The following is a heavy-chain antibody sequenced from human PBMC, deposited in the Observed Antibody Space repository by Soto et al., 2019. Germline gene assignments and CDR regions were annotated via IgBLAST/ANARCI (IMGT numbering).Heavy chain of an antibody. V-gene: IGHV4-4*02. CDR1: GGSISSSNW. CDR3: ARAHDFWSGRSYYYYYYGMDV. Sequence: SETLSLTCAVSGGSISSSNWRSWVRQPPGKGLEWIGEIYHSGSTNYNPSLKSRVTISVDKSKNQFSLKLSSVTAADTAVYYCARAHDFWSGRSYYYYYYGMDVWGQGTTVTVSS. J-gene: IGHJ6*02. CDR2: IYHSGST. D-gene: IGHD3-3*01.